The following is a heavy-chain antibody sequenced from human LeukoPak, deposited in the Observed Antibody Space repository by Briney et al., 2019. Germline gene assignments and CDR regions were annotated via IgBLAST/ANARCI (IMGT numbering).Heavy chain of an antibody. CDR1: GVTVSSHY. J-gene: IGHJ4*02. V-gene: IGHV3-53*01. CDR3: ARDHDYGDYLFDY. Sequence: QSGGSLRLSCAASGVTVSSHYMSWVRQAPGKGLEWVSVIYSNGGTSYADSVKGRFIISRDTSKNTLYLQMNSLRAEDTAVYYCARDHDYGDYLFDYWGQGTLVTVSS. CDR2: IYSNGGT. D-gene: IGHD4-17*01.